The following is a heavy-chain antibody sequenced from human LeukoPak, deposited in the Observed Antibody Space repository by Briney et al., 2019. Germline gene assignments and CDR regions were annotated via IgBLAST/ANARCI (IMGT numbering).Heavy chain of an antibody. V-gene: IGHV3-23*01. Sequence: GGSLRLSCAASGFTFTSYAMSWVRQAPGKGLEWVSVTGDSGGGTYYADSVKGRFTISRDNSKNTLYLQMNSLRAEDTAVYYCAKLARNYYDSSGYYYVSAFDIWGQGTMVTVSS. J-gene: IGHJ3*02. CDR2: TGDSGGGT. D-gene: IGHD3-22*01. CDR1: GFTFTSYA. CDR3: AKLARNYYDSSGYYYVSAFDI.